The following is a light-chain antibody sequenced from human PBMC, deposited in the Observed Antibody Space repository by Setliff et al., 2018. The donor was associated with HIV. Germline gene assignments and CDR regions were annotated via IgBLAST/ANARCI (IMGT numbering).Light chain of an antibody. V-gene: IGLV2-14*03. CDR2: NVN. CDR1: SNDIGGYNY. Sequence: QSVLTQPASVSGSPGQTITISCPGTSNDIGGYNYVSWYQQHPGEAPKLIIYNVNNRPSGVSSRFSGSKSGNTASLSISELRAEDETDYYCTSYTGGNTRVFGTGTKVTVL. J-gene: IGLJ1*01. CDR3: TSYTGGNTRV.